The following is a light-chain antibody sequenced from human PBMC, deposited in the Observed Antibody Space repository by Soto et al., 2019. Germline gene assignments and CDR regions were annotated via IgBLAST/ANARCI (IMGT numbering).Light chain of an antibody. V-gene: IGKV1-39*01. CDR3: QQTYSTPYT. J-gene: IGKJ2*01. CDR1: ETISNY. CDR2: AAS. Sequence: DIQMTQSPSSLSASVGDRVTITCQASETISNYLNWSQQKPGTAPKLLIYAASSLQSGVPSRFSGSGSGTDFTLTISSLQPEDFASYHCQQTYSTPYTFGQGTKLEI.